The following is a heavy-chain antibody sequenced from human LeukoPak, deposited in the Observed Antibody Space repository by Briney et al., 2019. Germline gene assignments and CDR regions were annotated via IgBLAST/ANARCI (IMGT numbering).Heavy chain of an antibody. V-gene: IGHV1-8*01. J-gene: IGHJ4*02. D-gene: IGHD4-17*01. CDR2: MNPNSGNT. CDR1: GYTFTSYD. CDR3: ARVAMDYGDYPAHPLGGPPDY. Sequence: GASVKVSCKASGYTFTSYDIKWVRQATGQGLEGMGWMNPNSGNTGYAQKFQGRVTTTRNTSISTAYMELSSLRSEDTAVYYCARVAMDYGDYPAHPLGGPPDYWGQGTLVTVSS.